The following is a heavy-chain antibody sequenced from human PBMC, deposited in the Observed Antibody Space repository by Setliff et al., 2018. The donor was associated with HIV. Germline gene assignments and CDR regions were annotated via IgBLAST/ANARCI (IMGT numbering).Heavy chain of an antibody. D-gene: IGHD1-26*01. Sequence: VSVKVSCKASGYTFSGYYFHWVRQAPGQGLEWMGWINPSSGGTNYAQKFHGRVTMTTDTSISTAYMVLSRLRSDDAAMYYCASSGGYPDYFDYWGQGTLVTVS. J-gene: IGHJ4*02. CDR1: GYTFSGYY. V-gene: IGHV1-2*02. CDR3: ASSGGYPDYFDY. CDR2: INPSSGGT.